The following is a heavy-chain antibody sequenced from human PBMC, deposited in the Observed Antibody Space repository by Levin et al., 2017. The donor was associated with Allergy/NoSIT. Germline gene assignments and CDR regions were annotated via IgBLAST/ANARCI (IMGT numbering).Heavy chain of an antibody. Sequence: SETLSLTCAVYGGSFSGYYWSWIRQPPGKGLEWIGEINHSGSTNYNPSLTSRVTISVDTSKNQFSLKLSSVTAADTAVYYCARAYKYIVVGRDWFDPWGQGTLVTVSS. D-gene: IGHD2-2*01. CDR2: INHSGST. V-gene: IGHV4-34*01. CDR3: ARAYKYIVVGRDWFDP. J-gene: IGHJ5*02. CDR1: GGSFSGYY.